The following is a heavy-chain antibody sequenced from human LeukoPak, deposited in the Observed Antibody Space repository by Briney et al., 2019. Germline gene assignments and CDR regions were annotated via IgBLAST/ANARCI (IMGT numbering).Heavy chain of an antibody. D-gene: IGHD3-9*01. CDR2: ISGSGGST. J-gene: IGHJ4*02. Sequence: GGSLRLSCAASGFTFSSYAVSWVRQAPGKGLEWVSAISGSGGSTYYADSVKGRFTISRDNSKNTLYLQMNSLRAEDTAVYYCAKGNYYDILTGYYDLYYFDYWGQGTLVTVSS. CDR1: GFTFSSYA. V-gene: IGHV3-23*01. CDR3: AKGNYYDILTGYYDLYYFDY.